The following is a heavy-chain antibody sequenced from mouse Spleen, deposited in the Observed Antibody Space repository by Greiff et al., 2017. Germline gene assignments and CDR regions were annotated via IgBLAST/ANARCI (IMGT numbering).Heavy chain of an antibody. CDR2: IHPNSGST. CDR1: GYTFTSYW. Sequence: VQLVESGAELVKPGASVKLSCKASGYTFTSYWMHWVKQRPGQGLEWIGMIHPNSGSTNYNEKFKSKATLTVDKSSSTAYMQLSSLTSEDSAVYYCAREKDAMDYWGQGTSVTVSS. V-gene: IGHV1-64*01. CDR3: AREKDAMDY. J-gene: IGHJ4*01.